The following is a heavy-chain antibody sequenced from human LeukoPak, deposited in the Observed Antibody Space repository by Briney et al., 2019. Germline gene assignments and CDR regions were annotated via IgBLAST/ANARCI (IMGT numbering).Heavy chain of an antibody. CDR1: GFTVSSNY. J-gene: IGHJ5*02. D-gene: IGHD6-13*01. CDR2: IYSGGST. V-gene: IGHV3-66*01. CDR3: ARGGSSWFDH. Sequence: AGGSLRLSCAASGFTVSSNYMSWVRQAPGKGLEWVSIIYSGGSTYYADSVKGRFTISRDNFKNMLYLQMNSLRIEDTAVYYCARGGSSWFDHWGQGTQVTVSS.